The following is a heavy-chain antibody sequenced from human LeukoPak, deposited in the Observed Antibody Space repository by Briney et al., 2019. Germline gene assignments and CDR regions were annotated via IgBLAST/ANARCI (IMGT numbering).Heavy chain of an antibody. Sequence: SETLSLTCTVSGGSISSYYWSWIRQPAGKGLEWIGRIYTSGSTNYNPSLKSRVTMSVDTSKNQFSLKLSSVTAADTAVYYCARERYFWSGYKNWFDPWGQGTLVTVSS. J-gene: IGHJ5*02. CDR3: ARERYFWSGYKNWFDP. CDR1: GGSISSYY. CDR2: IYTSGST. D-gene: IGHD3-3*01. V-gene: IGHV4-4*07.